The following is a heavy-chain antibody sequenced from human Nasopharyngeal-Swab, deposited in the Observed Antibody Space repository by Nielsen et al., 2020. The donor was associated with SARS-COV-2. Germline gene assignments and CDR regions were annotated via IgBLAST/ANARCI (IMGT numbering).Heavy chain of an antibody. CDR1: GFTFNIFA. Sequence: GESPQISCIASGFTFNIFAMAWVRRTPGRGLQWVSGISASGGSTYYTDSVKGRFAVSRDNSRNTLYLQMHSLRVEDTALYYCAKDDVVRGDAFDIWGQGTMVTVSS. D-gene: IGHD3-10*01. V-gene: IGHV3-23*01. CDR2: ISASGGST. CDR3: AKDDVVRGDAFDI. J-gene: IGHJ3*02.